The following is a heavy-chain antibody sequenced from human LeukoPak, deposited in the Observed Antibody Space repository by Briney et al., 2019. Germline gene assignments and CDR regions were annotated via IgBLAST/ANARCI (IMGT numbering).Heavy chain of an antibody. CDR1: GFTFSSYS. Sequence: PGGSLRLSCAASGFTFSSYSMNWVRQAPGKGLEWDSSISSSSYIYYADSVKGRFTISRDNAKNSLYLQMNSLRAEDTAVYYCARGLVVVITEDYFDYWGQGTLVTVSS. D-gene: IGHD3-22*01. CDR2: ISSSSYI. V-gene: IGHV3-21*01. J-gene: IGHJ4*02. CDR3: ARGLVVVITEDYFDY.